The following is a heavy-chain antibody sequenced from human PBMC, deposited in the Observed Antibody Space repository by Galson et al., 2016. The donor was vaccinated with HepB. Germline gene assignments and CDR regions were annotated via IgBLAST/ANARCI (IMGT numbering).Heavy chain of an antibody. V-gene: IGHV1-69*13. J-gene: IGHJ6*02. CDR3: ARDLQQLGPNYYFHGLDV. D-gene: IGHD6-13*01. CDR1: GGNFSNFD. CDR2: FIPMFGTG. Sequence: SVKVSCKASGGNFSNFDISWVRQAPGQGLEWVGGFIPMFGTGYYAQKFQDRVTITADGSTGTAYMELSSLTSEDTAVYFCARDLQQLGPNYYFHGLDVWGQGTAVIVSS.